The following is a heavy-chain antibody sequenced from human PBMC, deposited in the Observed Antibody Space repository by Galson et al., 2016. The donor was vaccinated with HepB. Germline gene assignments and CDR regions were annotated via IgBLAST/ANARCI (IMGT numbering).Heavy chain of an antibody. V-gene: IGHV1-2*06. J-gene: IGHJ4*02. CDR1: GYTFTDYH. CDR2: IDRPSGDT. D-gene: IGHD2-21*01. Sequence: SLKVSCKASGYTFTDYHMHWLRQAPGQGLEWMGRIDRPSGDTKYALKFQGRVTMTRDMSISTIYMELSGLTSDDTAVYYCARDCGFGRGLDYWGQGTLVTVS. CDR3: ARDCGFGRGLDY.